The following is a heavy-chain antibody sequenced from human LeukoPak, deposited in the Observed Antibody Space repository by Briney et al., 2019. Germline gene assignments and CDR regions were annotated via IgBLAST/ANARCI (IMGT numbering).Heavy chain of an antibody. Sequence: GGSLRLSWAASGSTFGSYAMSWARHARGKGRGCVSSISNSGGNTFYADSVKGRFTISRDNSQNTLFLQMNSLRAEDTAVYYCAKHGPAGAEYFHLWGQGTLVTVSS. CDR2: ISNSGGNT. CDR1: GSTFGSYA. D-gene: IGHD2-15*01. CDR3: AKHGPAGAEYFHL. V-gene: IGHV3-23*01. J-gene: IGHJ1*01.